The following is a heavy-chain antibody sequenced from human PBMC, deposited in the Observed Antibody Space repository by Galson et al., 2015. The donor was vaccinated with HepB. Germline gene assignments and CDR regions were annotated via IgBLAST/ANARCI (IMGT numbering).Heavy chain of an antibody. J-gene: IGHJ4*02. CDR2: ISYDGSNK. CDR1: GFTLSSYA. D-gene: IGHD7-27*01. Sequence: SLRLSCAASGFTLSSYAMHWVRQAPGKGLEWVAVISYDGSNKYYADSVKGRFTISRDNSKNTLYLQMNSLRAEDTAVYYCARDRTGTIDYWGQGTLVTVSS. CDR3: ARDRTGTIDY. V-gene: IGHV3-30*04.